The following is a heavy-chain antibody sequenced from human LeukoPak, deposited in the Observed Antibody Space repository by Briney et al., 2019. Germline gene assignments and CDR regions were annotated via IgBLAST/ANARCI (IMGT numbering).Heavy chain of an antibody. D-gene: IGHD1-26*01. CDR2: MYYSGTT. V-gene: IGHV4-39*01. CDR1: GVSISSSRYY. J-gene: IGHJ4*02. CDR3: ARHAQSGSQKHFDY. Sequence: SETLSLTCTVSGVSISSSRYYWGWIRQPPGKGLEWIGRMYYSGTTYYSPSLQSRVTISVDTSKNQFSLKLSSVTAADTAVYCCARHAQSGSQKHFDYWGQGTLVTVSS.